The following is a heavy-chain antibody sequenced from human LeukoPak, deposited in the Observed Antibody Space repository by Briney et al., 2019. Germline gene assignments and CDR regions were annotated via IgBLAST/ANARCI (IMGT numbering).Heavy chain of an antibody. J-gene: IGHJ4*02. CDR3: ARGDLAYCGGDCYSGGYFDY. CDR1: GGTFSSYA. CDR2: IIPIFGTA. D-gene: IGHD2-21*02. Sequence: ASVKVSCKASGGTFSSYAISWVRQAPGQGLEWMGGIIPIFGTANYAQKFQGRVTITADESTSTAYMELSSLRSEDTAVYYCARGDLAYCGGDCYSGGYFDYWGQGTLVTVSS. V-gene: IGHV1-69*13.